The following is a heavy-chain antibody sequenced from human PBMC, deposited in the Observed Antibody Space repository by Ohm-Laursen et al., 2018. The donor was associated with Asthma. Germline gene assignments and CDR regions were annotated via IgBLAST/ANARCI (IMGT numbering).Heavy chain of an antibody. CDR3: AREIYSGYDDLLFDY. CDR1: GGSISSYY. J-gene: IGHJ4*02. Sequence: DTLSLTCTVSGGSISSYYWSWIRQPPGKGLEWIGYIYYSGSTNYNPSLKSRVTISVDTSKNQFSLKLSSVTAADTAVYYCAREIYSGYDDLLFDYWGQGTLVTVSS. CDR2: IYYSGST. D-gene: IGHD5-12*01. V-gene: IGHV4-59*01.